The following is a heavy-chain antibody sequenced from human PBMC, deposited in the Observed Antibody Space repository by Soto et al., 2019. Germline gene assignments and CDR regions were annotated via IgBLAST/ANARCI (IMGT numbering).Heavy chain of an antibody. CDR1: GFTFSIYW. CDR3: ARGLFTTANWFDP. D-gene: IGHD3-22*01. V-gene: IGHV3-7*01. Sequence: AQLVESGGGLVQPGGSLRLSCAASGFTFSIYWMSWVRQAPGKGLEWVANMNQDGSEKYYVDSVKGRFTISRDNANNSLYPQMNSLRAEDTAVYHCARGLFTTANWFDPWGQGTLVTVSS. J-gene: IGHJ5*02. CDR2: MNQDGSEK.